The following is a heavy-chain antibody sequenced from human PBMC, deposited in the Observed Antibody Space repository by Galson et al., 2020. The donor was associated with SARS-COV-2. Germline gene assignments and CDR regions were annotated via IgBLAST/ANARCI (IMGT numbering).Heavy chain of an antibody. CDR2: INSDGSST. CDR1: GFTFNRYW. Sequence: GGSLRLSCAASGFTFNRYWMHWVRQVPGKGLVWVSRINSDGSSTMNADSVKGRFTISRDNAKNTLYLQMNSLRAEDTAVYYCARDVTHYFVSGENDAFDIWGQGTMVTVSS. V-gene: IGHV3-74*03. CDR3: ARDVTHYFVSGENDAFDI. D-gene: IGHD3-10*01. J-gene: IGHJ3*02.